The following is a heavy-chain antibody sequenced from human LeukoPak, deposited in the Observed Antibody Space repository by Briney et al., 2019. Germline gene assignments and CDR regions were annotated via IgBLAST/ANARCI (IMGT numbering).Heavy chain of an antibody. CDR2: ISAYNGNT. J-gene: IGHJ6*03. V-gene: IGHV1-18*01. CDR1: GYTFTSYG. D-gene: IGHD1-1*01. CDR3: ASLQKYNWNDETYYYYMDV. Sequence: ASVKVSCKASGYTFTSYGISWVRQAPGQGLEWMGWISAYNGNTNYAQKLQGRVTMTTDTSTSTAYMELRSLRSDDTAVYYCASLQKYNWNDETYYYYMDVWGKGTTVTVSS.